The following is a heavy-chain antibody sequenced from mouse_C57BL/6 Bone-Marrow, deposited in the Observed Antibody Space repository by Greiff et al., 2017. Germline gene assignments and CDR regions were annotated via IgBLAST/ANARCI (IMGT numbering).Heavy chain of an antibody. V-gene: IGHV1-69*01. CDR2: IDPSDSYT. CDR1: GYTFTSYW. Sequence: QVQLQQPGAELVMPGASVKLSCKASGYTFTSYWMHWVKQRPGQGLEWIGEIDPSDSYTNYNQKFKGKSTLTVDKSSSTAYMQLSSLTSEDSAVYYCARHNYGSSYPAWFAYWGQGTLVTVSA. D-gene: IGHD1-1*01. CDR3: ARHNYGSSYPAWFAY. J-gene: IGHJ3*01.